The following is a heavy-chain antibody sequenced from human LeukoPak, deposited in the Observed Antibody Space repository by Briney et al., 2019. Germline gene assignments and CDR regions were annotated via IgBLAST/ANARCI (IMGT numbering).Heavy chain of an antibody. J-gene: IGHJ4*02. CDR3: ARGDYDFWSGLDY. Sequence: ASVKVSCKASGYTFTGYYMHWVRPAPGQGLEWMGWINPNSGGTNYAQKFQGWVTMTRDTSISTAYMELSRLRSDDTAVYYCARGDYDFWSGLDYWGQGTLVTVSS. V-gene: IGHV1-2*04. D-gene: IGHD3-3*01. CDR1: GYTFTGYY. CDR2: INPNSGGT.